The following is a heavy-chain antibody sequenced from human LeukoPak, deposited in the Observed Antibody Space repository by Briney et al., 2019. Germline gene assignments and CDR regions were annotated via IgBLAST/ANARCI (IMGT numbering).Heavy chain of an antibody. CDR3: ARDRGAAAGDEI. D-gene: IGHD6-13*01. Sequence: PSETLSLTCTVSGGSISSYYWSWIRQPPGKGLEWIGYIYYSGSTNYNPSLKSRVTISVDTSKNQFSLKLSSVTAAETAVYYCARDRGAAAGDEIWGQGTMVTVSS. CDR2: IYYSGST. CDR1: GGSISSYY. J-gene: IGHJ3*02. V-gene: IGHV4-59*01.